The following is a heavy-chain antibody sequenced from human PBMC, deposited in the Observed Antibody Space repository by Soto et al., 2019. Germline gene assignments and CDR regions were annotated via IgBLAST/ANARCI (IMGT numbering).Heavy chain of an antibody. Sequence: SETLSLTCIVSGESISSSSYYWGWIRQPPGKGLEWIGSIYYSGRTYYNPSFKSRVTISIDTSKNQFSLKLSSVTATDTAVYYCARQRTTVVTQAYLDNWGQGALV. V-gene: IGHV4-39*01. J-gene: IGHJ4*02. CDR3: ARQRTTVVTQAYLDN. CDR2: IYYSGRT. D-gene: IGHD2-21*02. CDR1: GESISSSSYY.